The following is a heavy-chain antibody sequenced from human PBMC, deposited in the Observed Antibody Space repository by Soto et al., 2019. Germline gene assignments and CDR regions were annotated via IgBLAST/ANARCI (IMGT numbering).Heavy chain of an antibody. CDR2: ISYDGSNK. V-gene: IGHV3-30-3*01. J-gene: IGHJ4*02. CDR1: GFTFSSYA. CDR3: AREGPKWPDFDY. D-gene: IGHD2-8*01. Sequence: GGSLRLSCAASGFTFSSYAMHWVRQAPGKGLEWVAVISYDGSNKYYADSVKGRFTISRDNSKNTLYLQMNSLRAEDTAVYYCAREGPKWPDFDYWGQGTLVTVSS.